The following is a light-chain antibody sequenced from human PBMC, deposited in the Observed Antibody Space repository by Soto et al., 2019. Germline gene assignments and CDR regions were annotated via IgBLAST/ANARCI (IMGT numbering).Light chain of an antibody. V-gene: IGKV3-15*01. Sequence: IVMTQSPASVSVYPGERATLSCRPSQSVSAYLAWYQQKFCQAPRLLIYGASTRATGIPSRFSGSGSGTEFTLTISSLQSEDFAVYYCQQYNNWPPSWTFGQGTKVDI. CDR1: QSVSAY. CDR3: QQYNNWPPSWT. CDR2: GAS. J-gene: IGKJ1*01.